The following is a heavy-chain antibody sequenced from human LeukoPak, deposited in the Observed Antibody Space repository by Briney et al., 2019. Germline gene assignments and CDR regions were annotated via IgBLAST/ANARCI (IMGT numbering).Heavy chain of an antibody. Sequence: GGSLRLSCAASGFTFSSYAMSWVRQAPGKGLEWVSAISGSGGSTYYADSVKGRFTISRDNSKNTLYLQVNSLRAEDTAVYYCAKVGSDRGSYYFDYWGQGTLVTVSS. CDR2: ISGSGGST. CDR3: AKVGSDRGSYYFDY. D-gene: IGHD1-26*01. CDR1: GFTFSSYA. V-gene: IGHV3-23*01. J-gene: IGHJ4*02.